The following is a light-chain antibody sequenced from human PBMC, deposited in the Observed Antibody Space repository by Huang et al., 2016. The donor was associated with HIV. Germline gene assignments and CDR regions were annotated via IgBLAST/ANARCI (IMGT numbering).Light chain of an antibody. V-gene: IGKV1-33*01. Sequence: DIQMTQSPSSLSASVGDRVTITCQASQDISNYLHWYQQKPGKAPKVLIYGASNVETGVPSRFSGSGSGTDFTFTISSLQPEDIATYYCQQYNNLPTFGPGTKVHIK. J-gene: IGKJ3*01. CDR2: GAS. CDR3: QQYNNLPT. CDR1: QDISNY.